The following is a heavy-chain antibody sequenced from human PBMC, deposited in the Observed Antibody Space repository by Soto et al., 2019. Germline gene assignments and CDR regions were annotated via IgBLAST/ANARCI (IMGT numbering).Heavy chain of an antibody. J-gene: IGHJ2*01. CDR1: GGTFSSYT. CDR3: ARDGSTLVSPAPDWYFDL. CDR2: IIPILNIA. Sequence: QVQLEQSGAEVKKPGSSVKVSCKASGGTFSSYTISWVRQAPGQGLEWMGRIIPILNIANYAQKFQGRVTITADKSTSTAYMELSSLRSEDTAVYFCARDGSTLVSPAPDWYFDLWGRGTLVTVSS. D-gene: IGHD6-13*01. V-gene: IGHV1-69*08.